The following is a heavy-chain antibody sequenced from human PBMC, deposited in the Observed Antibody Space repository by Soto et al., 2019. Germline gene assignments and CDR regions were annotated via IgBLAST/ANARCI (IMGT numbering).Heavy chain of an antibody. CDR1: GYTFTSYG. D-gene: IGHD3-3*01. CDR2: ISAYNGNT. V-gene: IGHV1-18*04. J-gene: IGHJ6*02. CDR3: AREGLRFLEWLLTEYYYGMAV. Sequence: ASVKVSCKASGYTFTSYGISWVRQGPGQELEWMGWISAYNGNTNYAQKLQGRVTMTTDTSTSTAYMELRSLRSDDTAVYYCAREGLRFLEWLLTEYYYGMAVGAKGPRSPSP.